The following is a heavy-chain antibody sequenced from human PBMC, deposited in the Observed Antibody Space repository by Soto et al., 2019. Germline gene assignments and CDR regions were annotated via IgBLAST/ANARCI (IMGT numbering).Heavy chain of an antibody. Sequence: SETLSLTCNVSGDSINSSSYNWGWIRQPPGKGLEWVGSISYSGSPYYNPSLKSRVTISVDRSKNQFSLKLTSVTAADTAVYYCVRRQEYHKWVQRFDHWGQGTLVTVSS. J-gene: IGHJ4*02. D-gene: IGHD2-2*01. CDR3: VRRQEYHKWVQRFDH. V-gene: IGHV4-39*01. CDR2: ISYSGSP. CDR1: GDSINSSSYN.